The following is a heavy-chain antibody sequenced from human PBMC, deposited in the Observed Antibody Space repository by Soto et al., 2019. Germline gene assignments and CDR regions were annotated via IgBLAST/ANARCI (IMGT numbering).Heavy chain of an antibody. V-gene: IGHV4-31*03. CDR1: GASISSGGYY. CDR2: IHQTGST. CDR3: ARGKGGAEWFGELSGLFEK. J-gene: IGHJ4*02. D-gene: IGHD3-10*01. Sequence: QVHLQESGPGVVKPSQTLSLTCSVSGASISSGGYYWNWIRQHPGKGLEWIGYIHQTGSTYYNPSLKSRFTISQDKSKNQFALRLSPVTAADTAVYFCARGKGGAEWFGELSGLFEKWGQGTLVIVSS.